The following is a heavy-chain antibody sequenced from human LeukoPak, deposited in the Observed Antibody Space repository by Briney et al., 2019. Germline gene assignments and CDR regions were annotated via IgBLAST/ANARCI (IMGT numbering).Heavy chain of an antibody. CDR1: GYTFTSYY. CDR3: ARDLSPKSSSGH. J-gene: IGHJ4*02. D-gene: IGHD6-6*01. CDR2: INPNSGGT. V-gene: IGHV1-2*02. Sequence: ASVKVSCKASGYTFTSYYMHWVRQAPGQGLEWMGWINPNSGGTNYAQKFQGRVTMTRDTSISTAYMELSRLRSDDTAVYYCARDLSPKSSSGHWGQGTLVTVSS.